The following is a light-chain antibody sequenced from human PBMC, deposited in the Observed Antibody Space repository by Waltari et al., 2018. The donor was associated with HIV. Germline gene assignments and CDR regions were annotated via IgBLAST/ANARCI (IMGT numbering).Light chain of an antibody. CDR2: NTN. CDR1: TGAVPTVYS. CDR3: LLYYKNFRV. Sequence: QTVVTPEPSLTVSPGGTVTVTCASTTGAVPTVYSPNWSQQKPGQAPRPLIYNTNNRHSWTPARFAGALLGGKAVLTLSGVQPEDEADYYCLLYYKNFRVFGGGTKLTVL. J-gene: IGLJ3*02. V-gene: IGLV7-43*01.